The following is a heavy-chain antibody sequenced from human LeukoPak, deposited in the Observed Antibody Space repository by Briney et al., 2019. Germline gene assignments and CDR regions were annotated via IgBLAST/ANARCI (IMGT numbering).Heavy chain of an antibody. J-gene: IGHJ4*02. CDR3: ARHTKILTGFYFDY. CDR2: IYYSGIA. CDR1: GGSIKTYH. Sequence: SETLSLTCTVSGGSIKTYHWAWIRQPPGKGLEWIGYIYYSGIATYNPSLNSRLTISVDTSKNQFSLRLSSVTAADTAVYYCARHTKILTGFYFDYWGQGILVTVSS. D-gene: IGHD3-9*01. V-gene: IGHV4-59*08.